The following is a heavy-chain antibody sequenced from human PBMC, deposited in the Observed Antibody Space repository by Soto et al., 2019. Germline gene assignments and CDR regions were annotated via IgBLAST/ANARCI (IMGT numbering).Heavy chain of an antibody. Sequence: GGSLRLSCAASGFTFSSYAMHWVRQAPGKGLEYVSAISSNGGSTYYADSVKGRFTISRDNSKNTLYLQMGSLGAEDMAVYYCARGSGPTYYYYGMDVWGQGTTVTVSS. CDR1: GFTFSSYA. V-gene: IGHV3-64*02. J-gene: IGHJ6*02. D-gene: IGHD3-10*01. CDR3: ARGSGPTYYYYGMDV. CDR2: ISSNGGST.